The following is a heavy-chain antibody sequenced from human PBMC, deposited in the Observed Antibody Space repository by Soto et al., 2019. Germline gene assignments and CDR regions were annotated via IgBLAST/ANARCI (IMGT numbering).Heavy chain of an antibody. V-gene: IGHV2-5*02. CDR3: ARRPHCSSSYFSADWFDP. CDR2: IYWDDDK. D-gene: IGHD6-13*01. J-gene: IGHJ5*02. CDR1: GFSLSTSGVG. Sequence: QITLKESGPTLVKPTQTLTLTCTFSGFSLSTSGVGVRWIRQPPRKALEWLALIYWDDDKRYSPSLKSRLTITKDTSKNQVVLTMTHMDPVASATYYCARRPHCSSSYFSADWFDPWGQGNMVTVSS.